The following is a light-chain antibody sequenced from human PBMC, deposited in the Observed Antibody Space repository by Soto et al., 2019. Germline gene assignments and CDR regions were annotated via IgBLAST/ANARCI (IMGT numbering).Light chain of an antibody. CDR3: QQYYSTPRT. V-gene: IGKV4-1*01. J-gene: IGKJ4*02. CDR1: QSLFFSPNNKNY. CDR2: WAS. Sequence: DIVMTQSPASLAVSLGERATINCKSSQSLFFSPNNKNYLAWYQQRPGQPPKLLIYWASTRQSGVPDRFSGSGSGTDFTLTISSLQVEDVALYYCQQYYSTPRTFGGGTKVDIK.